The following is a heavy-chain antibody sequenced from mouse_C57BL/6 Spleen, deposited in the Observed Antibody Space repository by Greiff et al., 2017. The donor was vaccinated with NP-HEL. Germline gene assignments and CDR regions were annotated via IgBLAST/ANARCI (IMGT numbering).Heavy chain of an antibody. Sequence: VQLQQSGAELARPGASVKMSCKASGYTFTSYTMHWVKQRPGQGLEWIGYINPRSGYTKYNQKFKDKATLTADKSSSTAYMQLSSLTSEDSAVYYDASLCSLYDGYFDYWGQGTTLTVSS. CDR1: GYTFTSYT. V-gene: IGHV1-4*01. CDR3: ASLCSLYDGYFDY. CDR2: INPRSGYT. J-gene: IGHJ2*01. D-gene: IGHD2-3*01.